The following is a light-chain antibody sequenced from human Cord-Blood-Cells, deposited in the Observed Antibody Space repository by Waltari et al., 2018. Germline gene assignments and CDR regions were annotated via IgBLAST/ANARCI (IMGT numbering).Light chain of an antibody. CDR2: QDS. Sequence: SYELTQPPSVSVSPGQTASITCPGAKLGDKYACCYKQKPGQSPLLVIYQDSKRPSGIHGRFSGSNSGNTATLTISGTQAMDEADYYCQAWDSSTYVFGTGTKVTVL. CDR1: KLGDKY. V-gene: IGLV3-1*01. J-gene: IGLJ1*01. CDR3: QAWDSSTYV.